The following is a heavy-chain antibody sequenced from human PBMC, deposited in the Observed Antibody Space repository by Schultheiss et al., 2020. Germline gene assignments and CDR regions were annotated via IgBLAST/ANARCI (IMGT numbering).Heavy chain of an antibody. CDR1: GFTFSSYG. V-gene: IGHV3-21*01. CDR3: AKSHFNYYYYGMDV. Sequence: GGSLRLSCAATGFTFSSYGMNWVRQAPGKGLEWVSSISSSSSYIYYADSVKGRFTISRDNAKNSLYLQMNSLRAEDTAVYYCAKSHFNYYYYGMDVWGQGTTVTVSS. J-gene: IGHJ6*02. CDR2: ISSSSSYI.